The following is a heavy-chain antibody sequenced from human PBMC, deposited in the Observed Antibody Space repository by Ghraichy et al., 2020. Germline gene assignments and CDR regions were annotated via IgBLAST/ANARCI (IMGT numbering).Heavy chain of an antibody. CDR2: INSDGSSI. D-gene: IGHD2-15*01. CDR3: ARGGPEYCSGGSCYAGDY. J-gene: IGHJ4*02. Sequence: GSLRLSCAVSGFTFSSYWMHWARQAPGKGLVWVSRINSDGSSISYADSVKGRFTFSRDNAKNTLYLQMNSLRADDTAVYYCARGGPEYCSGGSCYAGDYWGQGTLVTVSS. V-gene: IGHV3-74*01. CDR1: GFTFSSYW.